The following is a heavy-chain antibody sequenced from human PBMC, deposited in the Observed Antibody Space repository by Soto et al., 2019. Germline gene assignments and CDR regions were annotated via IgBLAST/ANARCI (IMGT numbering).Heavy chain of an antibody. CDR1: GGSFSGYY. J-gene: IGHJ5*02. CDR2: INHGGST. V-gene: IGHV4-34*01. CDR3: ARGGRGRVTIFGVVTKWFEP. Sequence: PSETLSLTCAVYGGSFSGYYWSWIRQPPGKGLEWIGEINHGGSTNYSPSLKGRVTISRDTSKNQFSLKLSSVTAADTAVYYCARGGRGRVTIFGVVTKWFEPWGQGTLV. D-gene: IGHD3-3*01.